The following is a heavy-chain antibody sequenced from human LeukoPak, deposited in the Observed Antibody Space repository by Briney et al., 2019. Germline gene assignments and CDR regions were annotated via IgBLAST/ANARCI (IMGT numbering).Heavy chain of an antibody. CDR3: ARDRSSAVAGYHFDT. V-gene: IGHV4-4*07. Sequence: SETLSLTYTVSGGSINNYYWSWIRQPAGKGLEWIGRIYTTGSTTYNPSLKSRVTMSVDTSKNQFSLKLSSVTAADTAVYYCARDRSSAVAGYHFDTWGQGTLVTVSS. CDR1: GGSINNYY. D-gene: IGHD6-19*01. J-gene: IGHJ4*02. CDR2: IYTTGST.